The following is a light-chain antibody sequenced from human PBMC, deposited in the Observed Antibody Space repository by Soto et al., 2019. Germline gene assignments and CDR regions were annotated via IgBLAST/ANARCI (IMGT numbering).Light chain of an antibody. CDR1: SNIRAGYD. CDR2: GNT. Sequence: QSVLTQPPSVSVAPGQRVTISCTGSNIRAGYDVHWYKQVPGTAPKVLIYGNTNRPSGVPDRFSASKSDDSASLAITGLQDEDEADYYCQSYDSGLSGPVFGTGTKVTVL. V-gene: IGLV1-40*01. J-gene: IGLJ1*01. CDR3: QSYDSGLSGPV.